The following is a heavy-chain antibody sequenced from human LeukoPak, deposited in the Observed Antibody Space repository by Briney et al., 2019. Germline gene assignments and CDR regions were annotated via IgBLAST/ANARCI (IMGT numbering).Heavy chain of an antibody. D-gene: IGHD3-3*01. J-gene: IGHJ4*02. CDR2: IWYDGSNK. Sequence: GRSLRLSCAASGFTFSSYGMHWVRQAPGKGLEWVAVIWYDGSNKYYADSVKGRFTISRGNSKNTLYLQMNSLRAEDTAVYYCARDVHYDESYYFDYWGQGTLVTVSS. V-gene: IGHV3-33*01. CDR3: ARDVHYDESYYFDY. CDR1: GFTFSSYG.